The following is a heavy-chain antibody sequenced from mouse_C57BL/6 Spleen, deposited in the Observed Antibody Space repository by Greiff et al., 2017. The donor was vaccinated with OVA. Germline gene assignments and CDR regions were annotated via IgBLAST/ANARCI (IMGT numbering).Heavy chain of an antibody. CDR2: IHPSVSDT. CDR3: ARGNYGFDY. V-gene: IGHV1-74*01. J-gene: IGHJ2*01. CDR1: GYTFTSYW. Sequence: VQLQESGAELVKPGASVKVSCKASGYTFTSYWMHWVKQRPGQGLEWIGRIHPSVSDTNYNQKFKGKATLTVDKSSSTAYMQLSSLTSEGSAVYYCARGNYGFDYWGQGTTLTVSS. D-gene: IGHD2-1*01.